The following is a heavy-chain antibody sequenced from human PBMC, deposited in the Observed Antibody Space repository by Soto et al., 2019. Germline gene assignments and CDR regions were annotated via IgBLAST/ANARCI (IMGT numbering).Heavy chain of an antibody. J-gene: IGHJ4*02. D-gene: IGHD3-10*01. CDR1: GFTVSSNY. CDR2: IYSGGST. V-gene: IGHV3-53*01. Sequence: GSLRLSCAASGFTVSSNYMSWVRQAPGKGLEWVSVIYSGGSTYYADSVKGRFTISRDNSKNTLYLQMNSLRAEDTAVYYCARELYGSGSYFSAYWGQGTLVTVSS. CDR3: ARELYGSGSYFSAY.